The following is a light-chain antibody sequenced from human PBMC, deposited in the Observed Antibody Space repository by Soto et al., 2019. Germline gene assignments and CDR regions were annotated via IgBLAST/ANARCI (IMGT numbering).Light chain of an antibody. CDR1: QNINIY. J-gene: IGKJ3*01. CDR3: QPYDDLPLT. CDR2: DAS. V-gene: IGKV1-33*01. Sequence: DIQMTQSPSSLSASVGDRVTISCQASQNINIYLNWYQQSPGRAPKLLIYDASSLEKGVPSRFSGTGSGTHFTLTITSLHPEDIATYYCQPYDDLPLTFGPGTKVDIK.